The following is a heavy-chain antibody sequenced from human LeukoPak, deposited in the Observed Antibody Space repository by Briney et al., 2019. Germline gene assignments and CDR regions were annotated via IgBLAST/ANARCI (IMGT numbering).Heavy chain of an antibody. CDR1: GFTFSSYA. J-gene: IGHJ4*02. CDR2: ISGSGGST. Sequence: GGSLRLSCAASGFTFSSYAMSWVRQAPGKGLEWVSTISGSGGSTYYADSVKGRFTISRDNSKNTLYLQMNSLRAEDTAVYYCAKSEYSYGKYYFDYWGQGTLVTVSS. CDR3: AKSEYSYGKYYFDY. V-gene: IGHV3-23*01. D-gene: IGHD5-18*01.